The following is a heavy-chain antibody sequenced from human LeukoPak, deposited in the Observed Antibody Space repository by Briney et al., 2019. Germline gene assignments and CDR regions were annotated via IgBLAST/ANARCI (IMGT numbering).Heavy chain of an antibody. V-gene: IGHV3-21*01. CDR3: ARDARYYDSSGYSDY. Sequence: GGSLRLSCAASGFTFSSYSMNWVRQAPGRGLKWVSSISSSSSYIYYADSVKGRFTISRDNAKNSLYLQMNSLRAEDTAVYYCARDARYYDSSGYSDYWGQGTLVTVSS. D-gene: IGHD3-22*01. CDR2: ISSSSSYI. CDR1: GFTFSSYS. J-gene: IGHJ4*02.